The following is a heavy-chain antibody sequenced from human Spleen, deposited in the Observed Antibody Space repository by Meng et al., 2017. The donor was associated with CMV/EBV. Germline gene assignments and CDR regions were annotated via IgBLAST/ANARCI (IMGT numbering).Heavy chain of an antibody. D-gene: IGHD1-26*01. Sequence: SETLSLTCTVSGGSISSSSYYWGWIRQPPGKGLEWIGNIYYSGSTYYNPSLKSRVTMSLDTSKNQFSLKLSSVTAADTVVYYCARALGAYYFDYWGQGTLVTVSS. J-gene: IGHJ4*02. V-gene: IGHV4-39*07. CDR3: ARALGAYYFDY. CDR2: IYYSGST. CDR1: GGSISSSSYY.